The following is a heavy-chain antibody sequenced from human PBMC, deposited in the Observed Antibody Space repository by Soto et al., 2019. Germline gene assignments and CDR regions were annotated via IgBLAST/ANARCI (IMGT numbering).Heavy chain of an antibody. J-gene: IGHJ5*02. CDR2: IVVICGTA. CDR1: GFPFTSYA. Sequence: SVQVSCKASGFPFTSYAVRWVRQARGQGLEWIGWIVVICGTANYAQKFQGRVTITTDKSTSTAYMELSSLRSEDTAVYYCAREVPGQHNGFDP. D-gene: IGHD1-1*01. V-gene: IGHV1-69*05. CDR3: AREVPGQHNGFDP.